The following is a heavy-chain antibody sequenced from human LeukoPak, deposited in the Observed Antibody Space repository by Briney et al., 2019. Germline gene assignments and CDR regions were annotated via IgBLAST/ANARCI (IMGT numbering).Heavy chain of an antibody. CDR2: IYPGESDI. CDR1: GYTFSKYW. J-gene: IGHJ3*02. V-gene: IGHV5-51*01. D-gene: IGHD1-26*01. Sequence: AGESLKISCKASGYTFSKYWIGWVRQMPGKGLEWMGIIYPGESDIRYSPSFQGQVTFSADKSISTAYLQWSSLKASDTAMYYCARPAQWELPYLYAFDIWGQGTMVTVSS. CDR3: ARPAQWELPYLYAFDI.